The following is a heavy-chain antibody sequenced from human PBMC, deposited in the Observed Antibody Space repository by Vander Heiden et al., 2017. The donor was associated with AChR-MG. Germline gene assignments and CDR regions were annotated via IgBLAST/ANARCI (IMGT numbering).Heavy chain of an antibody. D-gene: IGHD4-17*01. J-gene: IGHJ4*02. V-gene: IGHV3-11*01. Sequence: GLSWVSYISSSGSTIYYADSVKGRFTISRDNAKNSLYLQMNSLRAEDTAVYYCARGEGVITVTAIDYWGQGTLVTVSS. CDR3: ARGEGVITVTAIDY. CDR2: ISSSGSTI.